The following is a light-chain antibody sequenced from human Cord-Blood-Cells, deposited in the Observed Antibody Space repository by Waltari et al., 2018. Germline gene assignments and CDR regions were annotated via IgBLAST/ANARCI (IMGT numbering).Light chain of an antibody. J-gene: IGLJ1*01. CDR2: DVS. V-gene: IGLV2-14*03. CDR1: SSHVGGYNY. Sequence: QSALTQPASVSGSPGQSITISCTGTSSHVGGYNYVSWYQQHPGKAPKLMIYDVSNRPSGVSNRFSGSKSGNTASLTISGLQAEDEADYYCSSYTSSSGYVFGTGTKVTVL. CDR3: SSYTSSSGYV.